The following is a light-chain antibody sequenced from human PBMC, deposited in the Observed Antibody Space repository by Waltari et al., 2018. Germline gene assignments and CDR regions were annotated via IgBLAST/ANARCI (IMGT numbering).Light chain of an antibody. CDR1: SSDVGGYNY. CDR3: SSYISSSTLEL. J-gene: IGLJ2*01. V-gene: IGLV2-14*01. CDR2: EVS. Sequence: QSALTQPASVSGSPGQSITISCTGTSSDVGGYNYVPWYQQHPGNAPKLMIYEVSNRPAGVSNRFSGSKSGNTAALTISGLQAEDEADYYCSSYISSSTLELFGGGTSLTVL.